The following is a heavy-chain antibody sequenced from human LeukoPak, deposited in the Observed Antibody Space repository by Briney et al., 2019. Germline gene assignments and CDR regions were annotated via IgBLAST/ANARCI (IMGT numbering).Heavy chain of an antibody. Sequence: SVTLSLTCTVSGASISSYYWSWIRQPPGKGLEWIGYLDYSGSTKYNPSLKSRVTISVDTSKNQFSLKLSSVTAADTAVYYCARDGAAAGTWDAFDIWGQGTMVTVSS. CDR1: GASISSYY. D-gene: IGHD6-13*01. V-gene: IGHV4-59*01. CDR2: LDYSGST. CDR3: ARDGAAAGTWDAFDI. J-gene: IGHJ3*02.